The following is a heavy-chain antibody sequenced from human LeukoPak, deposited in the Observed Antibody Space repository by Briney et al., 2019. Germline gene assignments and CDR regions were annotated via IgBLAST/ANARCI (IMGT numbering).Heavy chain of an antibody. CDR1: GFTFDDYA. V-gene: IGHV3-9*01. D-gene: IGHD3-10*01. CDR2: ISWNSGSI. CDR3: AKDMDYYGSGVFNWYFDL. J-gene: IGHJ2*01. Sequence: GGSLRLSCAASGFTFDDYAMHWVRQAPGKGLEWVSGISWNSGSIGYADSVKGRFTISRDNAKNSLYLEMNSLRAEDTALYYCAKDMDYYGSGVFNWYFDLWGRGTLVTVSS.